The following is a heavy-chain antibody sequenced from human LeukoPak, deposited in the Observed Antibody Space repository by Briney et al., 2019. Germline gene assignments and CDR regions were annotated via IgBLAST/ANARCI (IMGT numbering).Heavy chain of an antibody. Sequence: SETLSLTCTVSGESISGFYWTWIRQPPGKGLEWIGYIYYSGSTNYNPSLKSRVTISVDTSKNQFSLKLSSVTAADTAVYYCARVRSGGYYSYYYYYYMDVWGKGTTVTVSS. J-gene: IGHJ6*03. CDR3: ARVRSGGYYSYYYYYYMDV. V-gene: IGHV4-59*01. CDR1: GESISGFY. D-gene: IGHD3-22*01. CDR2: IYYSGST.